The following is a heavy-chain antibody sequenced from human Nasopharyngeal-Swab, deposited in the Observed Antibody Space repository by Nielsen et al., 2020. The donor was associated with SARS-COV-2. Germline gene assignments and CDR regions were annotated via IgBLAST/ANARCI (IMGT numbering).Heavy chain of an antibody. Sequence: ASVQVSCKTSGYTFTGYYMHWVRQAPGQGLEWMGWISPNSGGTNYAQIFQGRVTMTRDTSISSAYMELSSLRSDDTAVYYCARKAYGDYYGSDFDSWSQGTLVTVSS. J-gene: IGHJ4*02. CDR1: GYTFTGYY. CDR3: ARKAYGDYYGSDFDS. CDR2: ISPNSGGT. V-gene: IGHV1-2*02. D-gene: IGHD4-17*01.